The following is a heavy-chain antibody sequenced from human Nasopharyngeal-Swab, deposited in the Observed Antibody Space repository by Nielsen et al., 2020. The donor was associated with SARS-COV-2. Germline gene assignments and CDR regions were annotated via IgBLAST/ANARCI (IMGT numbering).Heavy chain of an antibody. CDR1: GFSLSNARMG. CDR3: ARIVNSYFDFWSGYTDAFDI. Sequence: SGPTLVKPTETLTLTCTVSGFSLSNARMGVSWIRRPPGKALEWLAHIFSNDEKSYSTSLKSRLTISKDTSKSQVVLTMTNMDPVDTATYYCARIVNSYFDFWSGYTDAFDIWGQGTMVTVSS. J-gene: IGHJ3*02. CDR2: IFSNDEK. D-gene: IGHD3-3*01. V-gene: IGHV2-26*01.